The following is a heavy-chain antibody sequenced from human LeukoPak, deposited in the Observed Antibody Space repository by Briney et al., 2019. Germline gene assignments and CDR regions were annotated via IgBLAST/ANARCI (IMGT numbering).Heavy chain of an antibody. J-gene: IGHJ4*02. D-gene: IGHD4-23*01. V-gene: IGHV2-5*01. Sequence: SGPTLVKPTQILTLTCTFSGFSLNSGVVGVGWIRQPPGKALEWLALIYWNDDKRYSPSLKNRLTITKDTSENQVVLTLTNMEPVDTATYYCTHTVDYGGNPNDYWGQGTLVTVSS. CDR3: THTVDYGGNPNDY. CDR2: IYWNDDK. CDR1: GFSLNSGVVG.